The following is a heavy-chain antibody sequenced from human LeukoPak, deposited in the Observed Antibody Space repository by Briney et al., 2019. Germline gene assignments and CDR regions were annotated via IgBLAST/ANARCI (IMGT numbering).Heavy chain of an antibody. CDR2: ILYSGST. Sequence: SETLSLTCTVSAGSISSYYWDWIRQPPGKGLEWIGYILYSGSTSYNPSLKSRATILVDKSKNQFSLKLSSVTAADTAVYYCARGGYSYVNYFDYWGQGTLVTVSS. CDR3: ARGGYSYVNYFDY. V-gene: IGHV4-59*01. D-gene: IGHD5-18*01. J-gene: IGHJ4*02. CDR1: AGSISSYY.